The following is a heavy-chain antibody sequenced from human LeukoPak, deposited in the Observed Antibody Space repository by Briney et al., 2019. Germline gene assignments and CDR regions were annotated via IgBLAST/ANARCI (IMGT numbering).Heavy chain of an antibody. CDR1: GGSVSSGSYY. D-gene: IGHD3-22*01. V-gene: IGHV4-61*01. J-gene: IGHJ6*02. Sequence: PSETLSLTCTVSGGSVSSGSYYWSWIRQPPGKGLEWIGYIYYSGSTNYNPSLKSRVTISVDTSKNQFSLKLSSVTAADTAVYYCARCKDSSVYYYYYGMDVWGQGTTVTVSS. CDR2: IYYSGST. CDR3: ARCKDSSVYYYYYGMDV.